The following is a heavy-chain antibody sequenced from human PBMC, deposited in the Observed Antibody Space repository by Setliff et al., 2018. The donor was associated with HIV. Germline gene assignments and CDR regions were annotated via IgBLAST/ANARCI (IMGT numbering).Heavy chain of an antibody. V-gene: IGHV3-23*01. J-gene: IGHJ6*03. CDR1: GFTFSTYA. CDR2: ISGWGGST. Sequence: GGSLRLSCAASGFTFSTYAMSWVRQAPGKGLEWVSGISGWGGSTYNADSVKGRFTISRDNSKNTLYLQMNSLRAENTAVYYCAKTYNWNDVHYYYMDVWGKGTTVTVSS. CDR3: AKTYNWNDVHYYYMDV. D-gene: IGHD1-1*01.